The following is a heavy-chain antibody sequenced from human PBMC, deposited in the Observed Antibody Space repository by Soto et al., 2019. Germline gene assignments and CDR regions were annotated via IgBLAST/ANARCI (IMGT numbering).Heavy chain of an antibody. Sequence: ASVKVSCKASGYTFTGYDINWVRQATGQGLEWMGWMNPNSGNTGYSQKFQGRVTITRDTSASTAYMELSSLRSEDTAVYYCARGHYDFWSGYLSNYWGQGTLVTVSS. D-gene: IGHD3-3*01. CDR3: ARGHYDFWSGYLSNY. V-gene: IGHV1-8*01. CDR2: MNPNSGNT. J-gene: IGHJ4*02. CDR1: GYTFTGYD.